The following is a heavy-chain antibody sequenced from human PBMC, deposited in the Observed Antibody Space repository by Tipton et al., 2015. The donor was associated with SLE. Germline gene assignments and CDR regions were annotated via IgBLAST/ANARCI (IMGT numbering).Heavy chain of an antibody. V-gene: IGHV4-61*02. CDR3: ARDSSGSYQGDAFDI. Sequence: TLSLTCTVSGGSISSSSYYWGWIRQPPGKGLEWIGRIYTSGSTNYNPSLKSRVTMSVDTSKNQFSLKLSSVTAADTAVYYCARDSSGSYQGDAFDIWGQGTMVTVSS. J-gene: IGHJ3*02. CDR1: GGSISSSSYY. CDR2: IYTSGST. D-gene: IGHD1-26*01.